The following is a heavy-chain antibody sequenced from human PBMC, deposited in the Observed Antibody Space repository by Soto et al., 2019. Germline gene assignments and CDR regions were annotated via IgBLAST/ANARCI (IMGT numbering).Heavy chain of an antibody. CDR2: IYYIGTT. CDR1: GGSITSSRYY. D-gene: IGHD1-26*01. V-gene: IGHV4-39*01. J-gene: IGHJ4*01. CDR3: ASNLDSGTYLFDY. Sequence: PSETLSLTCTVSGGSITSSRYYWGWIRQSPGKGLEWIGSIYYIGTTYYSPSLKSRVTISVDTSKNQFSLKLSSVTAADTAVYYCASNLDSGTYLFDYWG.